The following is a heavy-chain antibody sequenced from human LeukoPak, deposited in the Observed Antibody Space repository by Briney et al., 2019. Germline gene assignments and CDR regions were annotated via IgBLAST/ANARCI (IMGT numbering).Heavy chain of an antibody. CDR2: INPSGGST. J-gene: IGHJ5*02. CDR3: ARDPGYSSSWYNWFDP. V-gene: IGHV1-46*01. D-gene: IGHD6-13*01. Sequence: GASVKVSCKASGYTFTSYGISWVRQAPGQGLEWMGIINPSGGSTSYAQKFQGRVTMTRDTSTSTVYMELSSLRSEDTAVYYCARDPGYSSSWYNWFDPWGQGTLVTVSS. CDR1: GYTFTSYG.